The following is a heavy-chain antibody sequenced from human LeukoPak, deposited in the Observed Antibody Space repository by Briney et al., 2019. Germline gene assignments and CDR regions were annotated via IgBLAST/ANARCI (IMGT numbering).Heavy chain of an antibody. D-gene: IGHD3-22*01. Sequence: ASVKVSCKASGYTFTGYYMHWVRQAPGQGLEWMGRINPNSGGTNYARKFQGRVTMTRDTSISTAYMELSRLRSDDTAVYYCARDRGHYYDSSGSDYWGQGTLVTVSS. CDR2: INPNSGGT. J-gene: IGHJ4*02. V-gene: IGHV1-2*06. CDR1: GYTFTGYY. CDR3: ARDRGHYYDSSGSDY.